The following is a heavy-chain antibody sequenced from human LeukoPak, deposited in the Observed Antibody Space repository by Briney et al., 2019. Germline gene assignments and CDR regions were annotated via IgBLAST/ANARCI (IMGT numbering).Heavy chain of an antibody. D-gene: IGHD4/OR15-4a*01. CDR3: ASGFYGAGHFDDGVFDI. Sequence: ASVKVSCKVSGYSLSELSIHWVRQVPGKGFTWMGGFDPEDVEIVYAQSFQGRVTMTEDTSTDTAYMELSRLTSEDTAVYYCASGFYGAGHFDDGVFDIWGQGTLVTVSS. V-gene: IGHV1-24*01. J-gene: IGHJ3*02. CDR1: GYSLSELS. CDR2: FDPEDVEI.